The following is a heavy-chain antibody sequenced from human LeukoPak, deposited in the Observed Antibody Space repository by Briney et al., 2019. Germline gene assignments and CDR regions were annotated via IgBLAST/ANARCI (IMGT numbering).Heavy chain of an antibody. J-gene: IGHJ6*03. CDR2: IYTSGST. CDR3: ARGIVVVAQLGFYFYYMDV. D-gene: IGHD2-15*01. Sequence: SETLSLTCTVSGGSISSGSYYCSWIRQPAGKGLEWIGRIYTSGSTNYNPSLKSRVTISVDTSKNQFSLKLSSVTAADTAVYYCARGIVVVAQLGFYFYYMDVWGKGTTVTISS. CDR1: GGSISSGSYY. V-gene: IGHV4-61*02.